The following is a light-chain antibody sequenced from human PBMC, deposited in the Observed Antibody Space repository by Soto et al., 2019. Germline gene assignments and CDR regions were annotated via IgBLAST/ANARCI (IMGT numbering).Light chain of an antibody. CDR1: SSDVGSYNY. CDR3: SSYTSSSIV. CDR2: EVS. J-gene: IGLJ1*01. V-gene: IGLV2-14*01. Sequence: QSVLTQPASVSGSPGQSITISCTGTSSDVGSYNYVSWYQQHPGKAPKLMIYEVSNRPSGVSNRFSGSKSGNTASLTISGLQAEDEADYYCSSYTSSSIVFGTGTKVTV.